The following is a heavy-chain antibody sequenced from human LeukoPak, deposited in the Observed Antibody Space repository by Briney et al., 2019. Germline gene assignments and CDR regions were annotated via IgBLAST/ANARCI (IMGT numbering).Heavy chain of an antibody. CDR3: ARRSSYSSSWFFDY. J-gene: IGHJ4*02. D-gene: IGHD6-13*01. V-gene: IGHV5-51*01. CDR2: IYPGDSDT. CDR1: GYSFTRYW. Sequence: GESLKISCKGSGYSFTRYWIGWVRQMPGKGLEWMGIIYPGDSDTRYSPSFQGQVTISADKSIITAYLHWSSLKASDTAMYYCARRSSYSSSWFFDYWGQGTLVTVSS.